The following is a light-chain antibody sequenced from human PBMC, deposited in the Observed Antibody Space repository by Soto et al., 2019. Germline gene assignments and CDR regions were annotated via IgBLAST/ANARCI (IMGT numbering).Light chain of an antibody. CDR3: QQRSNWPPEVT. V-gene: IGKV3-11*01. CDR1: QSVSSS. Sequence: EIVLTQSPDTLSLSPGERATLSCRASQSVSSSLAWYQQKPGQAPRLLIYDASNRATGIPARFSGSGSGTDFNLTISNLEPEYIAVYYGQQRSNWPPEVTYGPATKVDIK. J-gene: IGKJ3*01. CDR2: DAS.